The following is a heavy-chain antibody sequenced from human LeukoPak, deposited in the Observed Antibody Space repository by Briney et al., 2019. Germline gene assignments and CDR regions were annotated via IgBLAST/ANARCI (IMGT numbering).Heavy chain of an antibody. J-gene: IGHJ3*02. V-gene: IGHV1-69*05. CDR2: IIPIFGTA. D-gene: IGHD5-18*01. Sequence: ASVKVSCKASGGTFSSYAISWVRQAPGQGLEWMGRIIPIFGTANYAQKFQGRVTITTDESTSTAYMELSSLRSEDTAVYYCARDRRGYSYGHDAFDIWGQGTMVTVSS. CDR3: ARDRRGYSYGHDAFDI. CDR1: GGTFSSYA.